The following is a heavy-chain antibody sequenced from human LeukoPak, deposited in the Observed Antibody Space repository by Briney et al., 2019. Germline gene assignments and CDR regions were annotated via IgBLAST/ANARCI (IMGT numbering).Heavy chain of an antibody. D-gene: IGHD2-2*01. J-gene: IGHJ4*02. CDR3: ARLGIGVVPSAMLGGYYFDY. V-gene: IGHV4-59*08. CDR2: IYYSGST. CDR1: GGSISSYY. Sequence: PSETLSLTCTVPGGSISSYYWSWLRQPPGKGLEWIGYIYYSGSTNYNPSLKSRVTISVDTSKNQFSLKLTSVTAADTAVYYCARLGIGVVPSAMLGGYYFDYWGQGTLVTVSS.